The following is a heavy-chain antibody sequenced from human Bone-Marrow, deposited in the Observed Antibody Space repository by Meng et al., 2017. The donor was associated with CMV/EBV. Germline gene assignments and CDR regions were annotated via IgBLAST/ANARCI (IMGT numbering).Heavy chain of an antibody. D-gene: IGHD5-12*01. V-gene: IGHV4-61*01. Sequence: SGTLSLTCTVSGGSISSDNYYWSWIRQPPGKGLEWIGYIYYSGSTNYNPSLKSRVTISVDTSKNQFSLKLSPVTAADTAVYYCASLSGYATYFDYWGQGTLVTVSS. CDR1: GGSISSDNYY. J-gene: IGHJ4*02. CDR2: IYYSGST. CDR3: ASLSGYATYFDY.